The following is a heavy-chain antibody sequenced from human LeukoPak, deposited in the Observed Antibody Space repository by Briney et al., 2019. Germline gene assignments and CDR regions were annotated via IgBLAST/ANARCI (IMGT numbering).Heavy chain of an antibody. CDR2: IRYDGSNK. V-gene: IGHV3-30*02. D-gene: IGHD6-19*01. CDR3: AKDRWYSSGKSYFDY. CDR1: GFTFSSYG. J-gene: IGHJ4*02. Sequence: GGSLRLSCAASGFTFSSYGMHWVRQAPGKGLEWVAFIRYDGSNKYYADSVKGRFTISRDNPKNTLYLQMNCLRAEDTAVYYCAKDRWYSSGKSYFDYWGQGTLVTVSS.